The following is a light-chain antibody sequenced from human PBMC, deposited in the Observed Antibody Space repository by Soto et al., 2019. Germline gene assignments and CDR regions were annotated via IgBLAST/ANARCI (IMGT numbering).Light chain of an antibody. J-gene: IGLJ1*01. Sequence: QSVLTQPASVSGSPGQSITISCTGTSSDVGGYNYVSWYQQHPGKAPKLMIYDVSNRPSGVSNRFSGSKSGNTASLTISGLQAEDDADYYCSSYTSSSTGVLGTGTNVTGL. CDR2: DVS. CDR3: SSYTSSSTGV. V-gene: IGLV2-14*01. CDR1: SSDVGGYNY.